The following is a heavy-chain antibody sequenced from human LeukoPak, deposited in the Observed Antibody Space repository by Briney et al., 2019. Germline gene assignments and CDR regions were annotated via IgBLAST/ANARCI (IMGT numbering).Heavy chain of an antibody. CDR1: GFTFSIYA. Sequence: GGSLRLSCAASGFTFSIYAMTWVRQAPGKGLEWVSGINGISGETYYADSVKGRFTISRDNSRNTLFLQMSSLRPDDTAVYYCAKGGAQQAVYYFDYWGQGTLVTVSS. CDR2: INGISGET. J-gene: IGHJ4*02. CDR3: AKGGAQQAVYYFDY. V-gene: IGHV3-23*01. D-gene: IGHD6-19*01.